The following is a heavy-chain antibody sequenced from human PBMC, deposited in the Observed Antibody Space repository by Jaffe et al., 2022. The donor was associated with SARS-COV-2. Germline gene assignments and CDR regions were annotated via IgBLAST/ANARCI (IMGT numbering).Heavy chain of an antibody. Sequence: QVQLVESGGGVVQPGRSLRLSCAASGFTFSSYGMHWVRQAPGKGLEWVAVIWYDGSNKYYADSVKGRFTISRDNSKNTLYLQMNSLRAEDTAVYYCARGPQYGDYVGDYYFDYWGQGTLVTVSS. CDR1: GFTFSSYG. D-gene: IGHD4-17*01. CDR3: ARGPQYGDYVGDYYFDY. J-gene: IGHJ4*02. CDR2: IWYDGSNK. V-gene: IGHV3-33*01.